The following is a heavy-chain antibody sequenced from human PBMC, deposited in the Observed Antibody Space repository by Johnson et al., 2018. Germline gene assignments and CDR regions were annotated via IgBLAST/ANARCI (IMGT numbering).Heavy chain of an antibody. CDR2: ISPIFGTA. V-gene: IGHV1-69*01. CDR1: GGTFSSYA. Sequence: QVQLVESGAAVKKPGSSVMVACNASGGTFSSYAISWVRQAPGQGLEWMGGISPIFGTAKYAQKFEGSVTITADESTSTAYMELSSLRSEDTGVYYCARGPLAVAGSAFDIWGQVTMVTVSS. CDR3: ARGPLAVAGSAFDI. J-gene: IGHJ3*02. D-gene: IGHD6-19*01.